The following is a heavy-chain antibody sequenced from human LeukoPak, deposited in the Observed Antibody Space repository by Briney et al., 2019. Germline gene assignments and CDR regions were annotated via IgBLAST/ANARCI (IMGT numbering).Heavy chain of an antibody. D-gene: IGHD6-13*01. V-gene: IGHV1-2*06. Sequence: ASVKVSCKASGYIFTGYYMHWVRQAPGQGLEWMGRINPNSGGTNYAQKFQGRATMTRDTSISTAYMELSRLRSDDTAVYYCARDRIAAAGQLYNWFDPWGQGTLVTVSS. J-gene: IGHJ5*02. CDR3: ARDRIAAAGQLYNWFDP. CDR2: INPNSGGT. CDR1: GYIFTGYY.